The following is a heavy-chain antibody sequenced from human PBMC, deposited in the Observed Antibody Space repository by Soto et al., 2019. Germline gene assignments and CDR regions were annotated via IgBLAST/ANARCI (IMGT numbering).Heavy chain of an antibody. V-gene: IGHV3-33*01. J-gene: IGHJ3*02. Sequence: PXGALRLSCSASGFPFTTYGMHWVRQAPDKGLEWLAVIWANGINKYYADSVRGRFTISRDNSKNNLDLQMNNLRAEDTALSYCVRERGPFDAFDIWGHGTTVTV. CDR3: VRERGPFDAFDI. CDR1: GFPFTTYG. CDR2: IWANGINK.